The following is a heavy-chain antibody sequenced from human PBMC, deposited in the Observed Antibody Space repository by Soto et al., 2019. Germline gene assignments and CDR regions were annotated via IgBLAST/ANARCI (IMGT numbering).Heavy chain of an antibody. J-gene: IGHJ4*02. CDR2: IGGNGAAT. V-gene: IGHV3-23*02. CDR3: AKDSSGRHDY. D-gene: IGHD6-19*01. Sequence: DVQLLESGGGLVQPGGSLRLSCAASGFTFNNYAMTWVRQAPGKGLEWVSAIGGNGAATYYVDSVKGRFTISRDNSKNTLYLQMNSLRAGDTAVYFCAKDSSGRHDYCGQGTLVTVSS. CDR1: GFTFNNYA.